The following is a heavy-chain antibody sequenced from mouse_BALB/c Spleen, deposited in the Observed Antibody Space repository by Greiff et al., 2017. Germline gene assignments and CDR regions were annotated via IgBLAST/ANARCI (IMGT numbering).Heavy chain of an antibody. CDR2: ISSGGST. V-gene: IGHV5-6-5*01. J-gene: IGHJ3*01. Sequence: DVMLVESGGGLVKPGGSLKLSCAASGFAFSSYDMSWVRQTPEKRLEWVASISSGGSTYYPDSVKGRFTISRDNARNILYLQMSSLRSEDTAMYYCARGLGYPAWFAYWGQGTLVTVSA. CDR1: GFAFSSYD. CDR3: ARGLGYPAWFAY. D-gene: IGHD2-14*01.